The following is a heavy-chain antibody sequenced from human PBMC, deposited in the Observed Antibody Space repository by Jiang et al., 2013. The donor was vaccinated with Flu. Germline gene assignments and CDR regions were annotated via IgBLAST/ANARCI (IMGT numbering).Heavy chain of an antibody. CDR1: GFTFSSYA. Sequence: VQLVESGGGVVQPGRSLRLSCAASGFTFSSYAMHWVRQAPGKGLEWVAVISYDGSNKYYADSVKGRFTISRDNSKNTLYLQMNSLRAEDTAVYYCARDRPEPDFWSLYYYYGMDVWGQGTTVTVS. D-gene: IGHD3-3*01. J-gene: IGHJ6*02. CDR2: ISYDGSNK. V-gene: IGHV3-30-3*01. CDR3: ARDRPEPDFWSLYYYYGMDV.